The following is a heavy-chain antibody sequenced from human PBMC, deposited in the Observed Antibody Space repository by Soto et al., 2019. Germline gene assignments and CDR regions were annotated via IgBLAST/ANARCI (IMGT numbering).Heavy chain of an antibody. Sequence: SETLSLTCTVSGGSISSGDYYWSWIRQPPGKGLEWIGYIYYSGSTYYNPSLKSRVTISVDTSKNQFSLKLSSVTAADTAVYYCARVLDSSFNYYYGMDVWGQGTTVTVSS. V-gene: IGHV4-30-4*01. CDR1: GGSISSGDYY. J-gene: IGHJ6*02. CDR2: IYYSGST. CDR3: ARVLDSSFNYYYGMDV. D-gene: IGHD6-6*01.